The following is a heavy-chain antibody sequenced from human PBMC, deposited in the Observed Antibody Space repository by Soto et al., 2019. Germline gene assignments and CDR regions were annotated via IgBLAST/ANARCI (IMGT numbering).Heavy chain of an antibody. CDR1: GYTFPRYY. Sequence: QVQLVQSGAEVKKPGASVKVSCKASGYTFPRYYMHWVRQAPGQGREWMGIINPSGGSTSYAQKCQGRVTMARDTTTSTVDMELSSLGAEDTYVYYCARVVDTALDVWGQGTTVTVS. CDR2: INPSGGST. D-gene: IGHD5-18*01. J-gene: IGHJ6*02. CDR3: ARVVDTALDV. V-gene: IGHV1-46*03.